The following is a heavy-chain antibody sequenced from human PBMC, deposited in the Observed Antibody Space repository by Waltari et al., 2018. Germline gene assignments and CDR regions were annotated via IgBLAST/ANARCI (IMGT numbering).Heavy chain of an antibody. CDR1: GYTFTGYY. CDR3: VRSLAAVGNSRGY. J-gene: IGHJ4*02. CDR2: INPKSGGT. V-gene: IGHV1-2*02. D-gene: IGHD6-13*01. Sequence: QVQLVQSGAEVKKPGASVKVSCKASGYTFTGYYIHWVRQAPGQGLEWMGWINPKSGGTEYAQKFQGRVTMTRDTSISTAHMELSRLRFDDTAMYYCVRSLAAVGNSRGYWGQGTLVTVSS.